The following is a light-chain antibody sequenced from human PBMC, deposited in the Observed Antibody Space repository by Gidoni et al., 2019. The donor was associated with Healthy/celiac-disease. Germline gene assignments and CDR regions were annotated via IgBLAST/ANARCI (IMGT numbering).Light chain of an antibody. J-gene: IGKJ1*01. V-gene: IGKV3-15*01. CDR3: QQYNNWPRWT. Sequence: EIVMTQSAATLSVSPGERATLSCRASQRVSSNLAWYQQKPGQAPRLLIYGASTRATGIPARFSGSGSGTEFTLTISSLQSEDFAVYYCQQYNNWPRWTFGQGTKVEIK. CDR2: GAS. CDR1: QRVSSN.